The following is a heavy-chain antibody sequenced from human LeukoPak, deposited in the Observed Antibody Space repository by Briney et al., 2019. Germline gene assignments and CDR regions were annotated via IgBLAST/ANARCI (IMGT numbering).Heavy chain of an antibody. J-gene: IGHJ4*02. V-gene: IGHV3-23*01. CDR3: AKEDVDTSFDY. CDR1: GFTFSNYA. D-gene: IGHD5-18*01. Sequence: GGSLRLSCAASGFTFSNYAMNWVRQAPGKGLEWVSAISDGAGGRTYYTDSVKGRFTISRDNSKNTLYLQLNSLRAEDTAVYYCAKEDVDTSFDYWGQGTLVTVSS. CDR2: ISDGAGGRT.